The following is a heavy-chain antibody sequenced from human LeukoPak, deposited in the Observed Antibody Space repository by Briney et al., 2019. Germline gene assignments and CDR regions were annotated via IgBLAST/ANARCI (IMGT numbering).Heavy chain of an antibody. V-gene: IGHV3-74*01. CDR3: ARFGQFPWGYYYDSSGYL. Sequence: PGGSLRLSCEASGFTFSSYWMHWVRQAPGKGLVWVSRINSDGSSTSYADSVKGRFTISRDNAKNTLYPQMNSLRAEDTAVYYCARFGQFPWGYYYDSSGYLWGQGTLVTVSS. J-gene: IGHJ4*02. CDR1: GFTFSSYW. CDR2: INSDGSST. D-gene: IGHD3-22*01.